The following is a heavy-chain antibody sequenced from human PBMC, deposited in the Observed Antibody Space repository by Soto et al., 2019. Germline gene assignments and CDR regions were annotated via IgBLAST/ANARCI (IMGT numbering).Heavy chain of an antibody. CDR1: GDTFNFYS. CDR3: ASSYGSGYRAFDY. Sequence: QVQLVQSGAEVKRPGSSVKVSCKASGDTFNFYSINWVRQAPGVGLEWVGRVNPILSISNYAQRFQGRVTMTADKYTSTAYMELRSLRSEDTAIYYCASSYGSGYRAFDYWGQGALVTVSS. D-gene: IGHD3-10*01. J-gene: IGHJ4*02. CDR2: VNPILSIS. V-gene: IGHV1-69*02.